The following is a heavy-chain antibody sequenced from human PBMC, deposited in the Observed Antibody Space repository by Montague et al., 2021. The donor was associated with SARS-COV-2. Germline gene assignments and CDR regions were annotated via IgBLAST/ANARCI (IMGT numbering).Heavy chain of an antibody. CDR2: VYYNGDT. Sequence: SETLSLTCTVSGGPTASHYWNWIRQSPGKRPEWIGYVYYNGDTKYNPSLQSRVTISIDTSENQFSLRLNSVTAADTAVYFCARGWAFDLWGQGRLVTVSS. CDR1: GGPTASHY. CDR3: ARGWAFDL. V-gene: IGHV4-59*08. J-gene: IGHJ3*01. D-gene: IGHD6-19*01.